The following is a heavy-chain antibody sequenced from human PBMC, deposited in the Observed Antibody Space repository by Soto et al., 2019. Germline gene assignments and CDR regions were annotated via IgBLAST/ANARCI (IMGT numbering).Heavy chain of an antibody. CDR1: GYTFTSYG. CDR3: ARVYCGGDCYSWGDAFDI. Sequence: QVQLVQSGAEVKKPGASVKVSCKASGYTFTSYGISWVRQAPGQGLEWMGWISAYNGNTNYAQKLQGRVTMTTDTSTRTAYMELRSLRSDDTAVYYCARVYCGGDCYSWGDAFDIWGQGTMVTVSS. V-gene: IGHV1-18*01. J-gene: IGHJ3*02. D-gene: IGHD2-21*02. CDR2: ISAYNGNT.